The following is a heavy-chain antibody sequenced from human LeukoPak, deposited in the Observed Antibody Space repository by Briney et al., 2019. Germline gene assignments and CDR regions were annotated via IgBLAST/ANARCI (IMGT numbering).Heavy chain of an antibody. Sequence: KTSETLSLTCTVSGGSISSSSYYWGWIRQPPGKGLEWIGSTYYSGSTYYNPSLKSRVTMSVDTSKNQFPLKLSSVTAADTAVYYCARHSGPGGFDPWGQGTLVTVSS. CDR1: GGSISSSSYY. CDR3: ARHSGPGGFDP. CDR2: TYYSGST. D-gene: IGHD3-10*01. V-gene: IGHV4-39*01. J-gene: IGHJ5*02.